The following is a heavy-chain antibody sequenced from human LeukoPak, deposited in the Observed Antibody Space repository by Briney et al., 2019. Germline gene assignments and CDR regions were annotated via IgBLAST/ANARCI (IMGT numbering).Heavy chain of an antibody. CDR3: AKVIGVAGGDFDY. J-gene: IGHJ4*02. CDR1: GFTFSSYW. V-gene: IGHV3-74*01. D-gene: IGHD6-19*01. Sequence: QSGGSLRLSCAASGFTFSSYWMHWVRHAPGKGLVWVSRINSDGSTTSHADSVKGRFTISRDNAKNTLYLQMNSLRAEDTAVYYCAKVIGVAGGDFDYWGQGTLVTVSS. CDR2: INSDGSTT.